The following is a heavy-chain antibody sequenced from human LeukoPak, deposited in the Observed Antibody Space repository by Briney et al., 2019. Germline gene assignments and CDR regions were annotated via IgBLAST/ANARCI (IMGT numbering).Heavy chain of an antibody. CDR3: AKRSITAARDFEY. D-gene: IGHD6-13*01. V-gene: IGHV3-23*01. J-gene: IGHJ4*02. CDR1: GFIFSSCT. Sequence: GGSLRLSCATSGFIFSSCTLSWVRQAPGKGLEWVSSLGAGGRTYYAESMEGRLTISRDESKNTLHLQMDSLRGEDTAVYYCAKRSITAARDFEYWGQGTLVTVSS. CDR2: LGAGGRT.